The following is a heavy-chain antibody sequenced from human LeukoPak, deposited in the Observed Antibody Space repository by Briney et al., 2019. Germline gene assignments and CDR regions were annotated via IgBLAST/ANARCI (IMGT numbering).Heavy chain of an antibody. J-gene: IGHJ4*02. Sequence: PSETLSLTCTVSGGSISSGDYYWSWIRQPPGKGLEWIGYIYYSGSTYYNPSLKSRVTISVDTSKNQFSLKLSSVTAADTAVYYCASLIRNGYYFDYWGQGTLVTVSS. CDR3: ASLIRNGYYFDY. CDR1: GGSISSGDYY. D-gene: IGHD1-14*01. CDR2: IYYSGST. V-gene: IGHV4-30-4*01.